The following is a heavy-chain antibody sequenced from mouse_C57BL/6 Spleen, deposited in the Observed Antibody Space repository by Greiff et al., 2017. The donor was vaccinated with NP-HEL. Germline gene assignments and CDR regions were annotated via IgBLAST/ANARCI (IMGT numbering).Heavy chain of an antibody. V-gene: IGHV5-6*01. CDR2: ISSGGSYT. J-gene: IGHJ4*01. CDR3: ARDRSTTVGAMDY. D-gene: IGHD1-1*01. Sequence: EVQGVESGGDLVKPGGSLKLSCAASGFTFSSYGMSWVRQTPDKRLEWVATISSGGSYTYYPDSVKGRFTISRDNAKNTLYLQMSSLKSEDTAMYYCARDRSTTVGAMDYWGQGTSVTVSS. CDR1: GFTFSSYG.